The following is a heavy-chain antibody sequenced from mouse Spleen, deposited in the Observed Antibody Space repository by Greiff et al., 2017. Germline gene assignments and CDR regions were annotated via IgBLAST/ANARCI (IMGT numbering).Heavy chain of an antibody. D-gene: IGHD2-5*01. Sequence: EVQLQQSGPELVKPGASVKMSCKASGYTFTDYNMHWVKQSHGKSLEWIGYINPNNGGTSYNQKFKGKATLTVNKSSSTAYMELRSLTSEDSAVYYCTYYSNSDYAMDYWGQGTSVTVSS. CDR2: INPNNGGT. V-gene: IGHV1-22*01. J-gene: IGHJ4*01. CDR3: TYYSNSDYAMDY. CDR1: GYTFTDYN.